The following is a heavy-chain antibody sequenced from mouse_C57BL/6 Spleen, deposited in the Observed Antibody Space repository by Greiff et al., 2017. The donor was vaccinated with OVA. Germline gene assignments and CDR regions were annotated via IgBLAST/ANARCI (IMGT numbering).Heavy chain of an antibody. V-gene: IGHV1-26*01. CDR3: ATDGYAMDY. Sequence: EVKLQQSGPELVKPGASVKISCKASGYTFTDYYMNWVKQSHGKSLEWIGDINPNNGGTSYNQKFKGKATLTVDKSSSTAYMELRSLTSEDSAVYYCATDGYAMDYWGQGTSVTVSS. CDR2: INPNNGGT. J-gene: IGHJ4*01. CDR1: GYTFTDYY.